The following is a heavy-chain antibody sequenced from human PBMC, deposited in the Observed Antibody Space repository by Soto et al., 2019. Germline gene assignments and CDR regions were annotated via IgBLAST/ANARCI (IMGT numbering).Heavy chain of an antibody. J-gene: IGHJ3*02. CDR2: INPNSGGT. CDR3: ARDSGGVLRFLYAFDI. Sequence: ASVKVSCKASGYTFTGYYMHWVRQAPGQGLEWMGWINPNSGGTNYAQKFQGWVTMTRDTSISTAYMELSRLRSDDTAVYYCARDSGGVLRFLYAFDIWGQGTMVTVSS. CDR1: GYTFTGYY. D-gene: IGHD3-3*01. V-gene: IGHV1-2*04.